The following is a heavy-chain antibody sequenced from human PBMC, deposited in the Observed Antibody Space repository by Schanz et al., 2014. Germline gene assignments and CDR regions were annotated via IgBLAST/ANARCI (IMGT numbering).Heavy chain of an antibody. CDR1: GFTVNNYA. V-gene: IGHV3-23*01. CDR3: AKDLYNYGIFDS. D-gene: IGHD3-16*01. CDR2: ITRQGTT. J-gene: IGHJ5*01. Sequence: EVHLLESGGGLVQPGGSLRLSCTVSGFTVNNYAMNWVRQAPGRGLEWVSGITRQGTTYYADFVKGRFSISRDLSSNTLYLQMNSLRADDSAIYYCAKDLYNYGIFDSWGQGTLVTVSS.